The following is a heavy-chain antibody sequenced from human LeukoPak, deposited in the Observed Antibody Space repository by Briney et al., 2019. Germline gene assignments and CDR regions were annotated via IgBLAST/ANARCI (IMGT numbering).Heavy chain of an antibody. D-gene: IGHD5-18*01. V-gene: IGHV3-21*01. CDR2: ISSFSGYT. Sequence: GGSLRLSCAASGFTFSAFSMNWVRQAPGKGLEWVSSISSFSGYTYYAGSVKGRFTISRDNAKNSLYLQMNSLRAEDTAVYYCARVAIQNDMDVWGQGTTVTVSS. J-gene: IGHJ6*02. CDR1: GFTFSAFS. CDR3: ARVAIQNDMDV.